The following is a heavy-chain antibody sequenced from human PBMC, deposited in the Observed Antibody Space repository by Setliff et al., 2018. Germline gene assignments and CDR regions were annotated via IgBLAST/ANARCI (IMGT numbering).Heavy chain of an antibody. CDR3: ARGSRFGTIVYRGDYYLDV. V-gene: IGHV7-4-1*02. CDR2: INTNTGNP. CDR1: GYTFSTYA. J-gene: IGHJ6*03. Sequence: ASVKVSCKGSGYTFSTYAIIWMRQAPGQGLEWMGWINTNTGNPSYAQGFTGRFVFSLDTSVSTAHLQISSLKAEDTAIYYCARGSRFGTIVYRGDYYLDVWGKGTTVTVSS. D-gene: IGHD3-10*01.